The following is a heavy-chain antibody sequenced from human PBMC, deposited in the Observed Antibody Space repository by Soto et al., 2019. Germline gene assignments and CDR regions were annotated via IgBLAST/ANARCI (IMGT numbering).Heavy chain of an antibody. J-gene: IGHJ6*02. V-gene: IGHV1-46*01. Sequence: QVQLVQSGAEVKKPGASVKVSCKASGYTFTTYYMHWVRQAPGQGLEWMGIINPSGGSTTYAQKFQGRVTMTRDTSTSTVYMELSSLRSEDTAVYFCARGYSNRNAMDVWCQGTTVTVSS. CDR1: GYTFTTYY. D-gene: IGHD4-4*01. CDR3: ARGYSNRNAMDV. CDR2: INPSGGST.